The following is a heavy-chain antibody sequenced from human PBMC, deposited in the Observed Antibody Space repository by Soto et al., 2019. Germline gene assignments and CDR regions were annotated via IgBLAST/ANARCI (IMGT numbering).Heavy chain of an antibody. Sequence: PGGSLRLSCAASGFTFSSYGMHWVRQAPGKGLEWVAVISYDGSNKYYADSVKGRFTISKDNSKNTLYLQMNSLRAEDTAVYYCAKDSRDSYGYEDTYYYYGMDVWGQGTTVTVSS. J-gene: IGHJ6*02. V-gene: IGHV3-30*18. CDR3: AKDSRDSYGYEDTYYYYGMDV. D-gene: IGHD5-18*01. CDR1: GFTFSSYG. CDR2: ISYDGSNK.